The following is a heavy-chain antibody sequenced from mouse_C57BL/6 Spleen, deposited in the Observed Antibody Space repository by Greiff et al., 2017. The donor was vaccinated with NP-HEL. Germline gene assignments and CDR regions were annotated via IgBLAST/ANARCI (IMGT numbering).Heavy chain of an antibody. V-gene: IGHV1-64*01. J-gene: IGHJ2*01. Sequence: QVQLKESGAELVKPGASVKLSCKASGYTFTSYWMHWVKQRPGQGLEWIGMIHPNSGSTNYNEKFKSKATLTVDKSSSTAYMQLSSLTSEDSAVYYCARSGTTVAPAYWGQGTTLTVSS. CDR3: ARSGTTVAPAY. D-gene: IGHD1-1*01. CDR2: IHPNSGST. CDR1: GYTFTSYW.